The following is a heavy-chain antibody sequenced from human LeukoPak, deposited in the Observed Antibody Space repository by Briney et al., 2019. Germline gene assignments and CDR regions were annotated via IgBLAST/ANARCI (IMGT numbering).Heavy chain of an antibody. CDR1: GGSISSGSYY. Sequence: SETLSLTCTVSGGSISSGSYYWSWIRQPAGTGLEWIGRIYTSGSTNYNPSLKSRVTISVDTSKNQFSLKLGSVTAADAAVYYCARAVAGSRRWFDPWGQGTLVTVSS. CDR2: IYTSGST. CDR3: ARAVAGSRRWFDP. V-gene: IGHV4-61*02. J-gene: IGHJ5*02. D-gene: IGHD6-19*01.